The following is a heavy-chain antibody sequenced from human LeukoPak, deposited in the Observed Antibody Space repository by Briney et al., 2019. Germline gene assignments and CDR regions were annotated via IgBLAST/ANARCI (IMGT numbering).Heavy chain of an antibody. D-gene: IGHD1-26*01. J-gene: IGHJ4*02. Sequence: ASVKVSCKASGGTFSSYLISWVRQAPGQGLEWMGGIIPIIGTADYVQKFQDRVTITADESTTTSYMELRSLRSDDTAVYYCARDVVGAYGTKALDDWGQGTLVTVSA. CDR2: IIPIIGTA. CDR3: ARDVVGAYGTKALDD. CDR1: GGTFSSYL. V-gene: IGHV1-69*13.